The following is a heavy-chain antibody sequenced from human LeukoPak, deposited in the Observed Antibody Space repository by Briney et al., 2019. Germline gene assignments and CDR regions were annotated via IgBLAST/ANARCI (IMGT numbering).Heavy chain of an antibody. CDR1: GFTFDDYG. D-gene: IGHD3-10*01. CDR2: INWNGGST. J-gene: IGHJ4*02. CDR3: ARDSYYGSGSYPSDY. V-gene: IGHV3-20*04. Sequence: TGGSLRLSCGASGFTFDDYGMSWVRQAPGKGLEWVSGINWNGGSTGYADSVKGRFTISRDNAKNSLYLQMNSLRAEDTALYYCARDSYYGSGSYPSDYWGQGTLVTVSS.